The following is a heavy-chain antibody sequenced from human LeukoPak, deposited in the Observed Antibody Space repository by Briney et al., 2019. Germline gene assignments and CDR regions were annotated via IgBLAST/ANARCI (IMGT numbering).Heavy chain of an antibody. V-gene: IGHV4-4*07. CDR1: GGSISSYY. CDR3: ARDAPPNNCSSTSCYTGDYYCYYYRDV. J-gene: IGHJ6*03. CDR2: IYTSGST. D-gene: IGHD2-2*02. Sequence: SETLSLTCTVSGGSISSYYWSWIRQPAGKGLEWIGRIYTSGSTNYNPSLKSRVTMSVDTSKNQFSLKLSSVTAADTAVYYCARDAPPNNCSSTSCYTGDYYCYYYRDVWGKGTTVSVSS.